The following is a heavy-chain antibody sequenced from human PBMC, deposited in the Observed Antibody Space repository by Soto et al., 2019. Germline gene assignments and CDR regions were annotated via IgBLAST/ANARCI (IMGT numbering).Heavy chain of an antibody. V-gene: IGHV4-34*01. CDR3: ARHHVRGRTIAGAAEF. D-gene: IGHD1-26*01. CDR1: GGSLSGYY. J-gene: IGHJ1*01. Sequence: SETLSLTCAVYGGSLSGYYWSWIRQPPGKALEWLGEINHSGNTNYNPSLKSRVTISVDTSKNQLFLNLSSVTAADTAMYYCARHHVRGRTIAGAAEFWGQGTLVTVAS. CDR2: INHSGNT.